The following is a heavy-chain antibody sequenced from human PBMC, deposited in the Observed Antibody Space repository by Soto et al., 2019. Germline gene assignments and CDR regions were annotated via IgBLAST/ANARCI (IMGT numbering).Heavy chain of an antibody. Sequence: VGSLRLSGEASGFTFSNYAMSWVRQAPGKGLEWVSAIYGTGSTTHYADSVKGRFTISRDNSKNTLYLQMNSLRAEDTAVYYCAKGVYRSGSYDAFDMWGQGTMVTVSS. V-gene: IGHV3-23*01. CDR3: AKGVYRSGSYDAFDM. CDR1: GFTFSNYA. D-gene: IGHD3-10*01. J-gene: IGHJ3*02. CDR2: IYGTGSTT.